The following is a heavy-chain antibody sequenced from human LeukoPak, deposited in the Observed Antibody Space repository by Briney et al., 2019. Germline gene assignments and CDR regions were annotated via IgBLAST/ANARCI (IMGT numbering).Heavy chain of an antibody. D-gene: IGHD6-19*01. CDR2: ITGSSSYT. V-gene: IGHV3-21*01. Sequence: GGSLRLSCAASGFTFSSYTMNWVRQAPGKGLEWVSSITGSSSYTYYADSVKGRFTISRDNAKNSLYLRMNSLRAEDTAVYYCARVAVAGTWWFDPWGQGTLVTVPS. CDR3: ARVAVAGTWWFDP. J-gene: IGHJ5*02. CDR1: GFTFSSYT.